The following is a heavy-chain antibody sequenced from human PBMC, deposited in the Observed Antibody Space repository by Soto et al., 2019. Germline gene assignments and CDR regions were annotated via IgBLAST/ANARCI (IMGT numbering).Heavy chain of an antibody. CDR2: IYPGDSGT. Sequence: GESLKISCKGSGYSFTSYWIGWVRQMPGKGLEWMGIIYPGDSGTRYSPSFQGQVTISADKSISTAYLQWSSLKASDTAMYYCARRSFGHSRGGGRGYYYMDGWGKGTTVTVSS. D-gene: IGHD3-3*01. CDR1: GYSFTSYW. V-gene: IGHV5-51*01. CDR3: ARRSFGHSRGGGRGYYYMDG. J-gene: IGHJ6*03.